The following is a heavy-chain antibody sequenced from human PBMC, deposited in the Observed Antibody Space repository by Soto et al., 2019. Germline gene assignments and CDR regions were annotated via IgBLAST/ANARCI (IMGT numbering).Heavy chain of an antibody. V-gene: IGHV3-30*03. CDR3: ATNLVSDCSKSLWSMDV. CDR1: GLTFRNFG. CDR2: ISYHGGIK. J-gene: IGHJ6*02. Sequence: QVQLVESGGGVVHPGKSLRISCAGSGLTFRNFGIHWDRQAPGKGLEWLAYISYHGGIKYYADSVNGPFTISRDNSQNTVHLQMNSPRPEDSAVYYCATNLVSDCSKSLWSMDVWGQGTTVSVSS. D-gene: IGHD2-21*02.